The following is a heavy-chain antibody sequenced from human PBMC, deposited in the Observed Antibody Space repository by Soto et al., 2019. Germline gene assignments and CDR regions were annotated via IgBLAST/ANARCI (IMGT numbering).Heavy chain of an antibody. D-gene: IGHD2-2*01. V-gene: IGHV4-39*01. CDR2: VYYSGST. J-gene: IGHJ6*02. CDR3: ARHNAVPAAMRNYYYYYGMDV. CDR1: SGSISSSSYY. Sequence: QLQLQESGPGLVKPSETLSLTCTVSSGSISSSSYYWGWIRQPPGKGLEWIGSVYYSGSTYYNPSLKSRVTLSVDTSENQFSLKLSSMTAADTAVYYCARHNAVPAAMRNYYYYYGMDVWGQGTTVTVSS.